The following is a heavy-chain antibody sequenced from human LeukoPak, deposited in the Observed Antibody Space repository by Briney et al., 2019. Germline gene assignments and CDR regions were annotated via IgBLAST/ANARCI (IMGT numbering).Heavy chain of an antibody. CDR1: GFTFSSYS. Sequence: GGSLRLSCAASGFTFSSYSMNWVRQAPGKGLEWVSSISSSSSYIYYADSVKGRFTISRDNAKNSLYLQMNSLRAEDTAVYYCASEDYDSSGYLDYWGQGTLVTVSS. CDR2: ISSSSSYI. J-gene: IGHJ4*02. D-gene: IGHD3-22*01. V-gene: IGHV3-21*01. CDR3: ASEDYDSSGYLDY.